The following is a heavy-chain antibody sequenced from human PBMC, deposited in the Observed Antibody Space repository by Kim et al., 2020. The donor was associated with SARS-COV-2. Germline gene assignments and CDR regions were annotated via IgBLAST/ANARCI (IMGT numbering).Heavy chain of an antibody. Sequence: GGSLRLSCAASGFTFSSYGMHWVRQAPGKGLEWVAVISYDGSNKYYADSVKGRFTISRDNSKNTLYLQMNSLRAEDTAVYYCAKDFLYCGGDCYPDYWGQGTLVTVSS. D-gene: IGHD2-21*02. V-gene: IGHV3-30*18. CDR1: GFTFSSYG. J-gene: IGHJ4*02. CDR2: ISYDGSNK. CDR3: AKDFLYCGGDCYPDY.